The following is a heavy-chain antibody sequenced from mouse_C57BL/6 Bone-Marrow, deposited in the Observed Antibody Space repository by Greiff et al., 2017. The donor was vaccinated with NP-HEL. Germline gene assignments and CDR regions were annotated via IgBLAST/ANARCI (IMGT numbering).Heavy chain of an antibody. CDR2: IHPKSGST. CDR3: ARYPTTVYYFDY. CDR1: GYTFTSYW. V-gene: IGHV1-64*01. Sequence: QVQLQQSGAELVKPGASVKLSCKASGYTFTSYWMHWVKQRPGQGLEWIGMIHPKSGSTNYNEKFKSKATLTVDKSTITAYMQLSSLTSEYSAVYYCARYPTTVYYFDYWGQGTTLTVSS. J-gene: IGHJ2*01. D-gene: IGHD1-1*01.